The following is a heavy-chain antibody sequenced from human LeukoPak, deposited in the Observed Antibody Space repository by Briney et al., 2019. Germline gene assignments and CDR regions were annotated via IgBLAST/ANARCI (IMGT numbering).Heavy chain of an antibody. V-gene: IGHV3-15*01. J-gene: IGHJ4*02. CDR2: IKSKTDGWTT. D-gene: IGHD2-21*01. CDR1: GFTFSNAW. Sequence: GGSLRLSCAASGFTFSNAWMSWVRQAPGKGLEWVGRIKSKTDGWTTDYAAPVKGRFTISRDDSKNTLYLQMNSLKTEDTAVYYCTTAFRWGQGTLVTVSS. CDR3: TTAFR.